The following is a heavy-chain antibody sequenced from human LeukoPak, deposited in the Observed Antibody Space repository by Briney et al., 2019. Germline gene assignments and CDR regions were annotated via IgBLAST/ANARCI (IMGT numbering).Heavy chain of an antibody. Sequence: GGSLRLSCAASGFTFSSYAMHWVRQAPGKGLEWVAVISYDGSNKYYADSVKGRFTISRDNSKNTLYLQMNSLRAEDTAVYYCARELSTQHDFWSGNYYYGMDVWGQGTTVTVSS. CDR2: ISYDGSNK. D-gene: IGHD3-3*01. J-gene: IGHJ6*02. CDR1: GFTFSSYA. V-gene: IGHV3-30-3*01. CDR3: ARELSTQHDFWSGNYYYGMDV.